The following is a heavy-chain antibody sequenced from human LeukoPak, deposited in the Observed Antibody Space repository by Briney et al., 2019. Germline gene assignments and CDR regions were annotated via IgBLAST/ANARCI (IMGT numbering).Heavy chain of an antibody. CDR3: ARVHLQLVHAFDI. J-gene: IGHJ3*02. Sequence: KASQTLSLTCTVSGGSISSGSYYWSWIRQPAGKGLEWIGYISYVGSTNYNPSLKSRVTISVDTANNQFSLRLRSVTAADTAVYYCARVHLQLVHAFDIWGQGTMVTVSS. D-gene: IGHD6-6*01. V-gene: IGHV4-61*10. CDR1: GGSISSGSYY. CDR2: ISYVGST.